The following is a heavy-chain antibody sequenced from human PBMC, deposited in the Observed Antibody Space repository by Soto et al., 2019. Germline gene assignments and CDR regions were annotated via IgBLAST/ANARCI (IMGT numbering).Heavy chain of an antibody. CDR1: GGTLSSYA. V-gene: IGHV1-69*01. J-gene: IGHJ4*02. CDR3: ARDSIAARRGIDYFDY. CDR2: IIPIFGTA. Sequence: ASVKVSCKASGGTLSSYAISWVRQAPGQGLEWMGGIIPIFGTANYAQKFQGRVTITADESTSTAYMELSSLRSEDTAVYYCARDSIAARRGIDYFDYWGQGTLVTVSS. D-gene: IGHD6-6*01.